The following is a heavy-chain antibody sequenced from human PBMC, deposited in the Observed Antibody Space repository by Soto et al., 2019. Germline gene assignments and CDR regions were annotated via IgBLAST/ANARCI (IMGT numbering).Heavy chain of an antibody. CDR1: GYSISSGYY. CDR2: IYHSGST. Sequence: PSETLSLTCAVSGYSISSGYYWGWIRQPPGKGLEWIGSIYHSGSTYYNPSLKSRVTISVDTSKNQFSLKLSSVTAADTAVYYCAREKSIAARPEDWFDPWRQGTLVTVSS. V-gene: IGHV4-38-2*02. CDR3: AREKSIAARPEDWFDP. D-gene: IGHD6-6*01. J-gene: IGHJ5*02.